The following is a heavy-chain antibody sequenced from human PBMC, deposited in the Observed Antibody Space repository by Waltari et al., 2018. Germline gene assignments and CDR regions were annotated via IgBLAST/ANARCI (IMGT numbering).Heavy chain of an antibody. CDR3: ARDQFGGSYLMDS. CDR1: GFTFSSYG. D-gene: IGHD1-26*01. Sequence: EVQLVESGGGLVQPGGSLRLSCAASGFTFSSYGMNWVRQAPGKGLEWVSYISSSSSTIYYADSVKGRFTISRDNAKNSLYLQMNSLRAEDTAVYYCARDQFGGSYLMDSWGQGTLVTVSS. CDR2: ISSSSSTI. J-gene: IGHJ4*02. V-gene: IGHV3-48*04.